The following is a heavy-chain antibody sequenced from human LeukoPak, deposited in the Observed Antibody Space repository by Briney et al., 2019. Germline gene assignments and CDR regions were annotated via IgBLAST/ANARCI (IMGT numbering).Heavy chain of an antibody. J-gene: IGHJ4*02. V-gene: IGHV3-21*01. CDR2: ISSSSSSH. CDR1: GFTFSSYG. CDR3: ARGLAWGGY. D-gene: IGHD3-3*01. Sequence: GGPLRLSCAASGFTFSSYGMSWVRQAPGKGLEWVSFISSSSSSHYSATVMEGLITTSKDNDKNPLYLKKNRRGDEAAAFYYCARGLAWGGYRGQGTLVPVSS.